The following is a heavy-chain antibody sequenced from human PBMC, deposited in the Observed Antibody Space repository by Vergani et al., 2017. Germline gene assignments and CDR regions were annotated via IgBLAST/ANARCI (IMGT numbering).Heavy chain of an antibody. D-gene: IGHD5-18*01. Sequence: QVQLQESGPGLVKPSETLSLTCAVYGGSFSGYYWSWIRQPPGKGLEWIGEINHSGSTNYNPSLKSRVTISVDTSKNQFSLKLSSVTAADTAVYYCARARQGWIQLWPNYFDYWGQGTLVTVSS. CDR3: ARARQGWIQLWPNYFDY. V-gene: IGHV4-34*01. CDR1: GGSFSGYY. J-gene: IGHJ4*02. CDR2: INHSGST.